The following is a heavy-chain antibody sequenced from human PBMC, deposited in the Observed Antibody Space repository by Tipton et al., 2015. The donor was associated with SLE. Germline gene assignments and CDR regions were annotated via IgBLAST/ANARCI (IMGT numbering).Heavy chain of an antibody. V-gene: IGHV4-30-2*01. CDR2: IYHSGST. Sequence: TLSLTCAVSGGSISSGGYSWSWIRQPPGKGLEWIGYIYHSGSTYYNPSLKSRVTISVDTSKNQFSLKLSSVTAADTAVYYCARGYYGSGKHDLWGRAPWSLSPQ. J-gene: IGHJ2*01. CDR3: ARGYYGSGKHDL. D-gene: IGHD3-10*01. CDR1: GGSISSGGYS.